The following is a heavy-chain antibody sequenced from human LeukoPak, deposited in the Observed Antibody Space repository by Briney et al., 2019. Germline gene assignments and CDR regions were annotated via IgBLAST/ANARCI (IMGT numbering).Heavy chain of an antibody. CDR1: GFTFSSYE. J-gene: IGHJ4*02. Sequence: GGSLRLSCAASGFTFSSYEMNWVRQAPGKGLEWLSYISSSGSAIYYADSVKGRFTISRDNAKNSLYLQMNSLRAEDTAVYYCARDRDGYSYWGQGTLVTVSS. CDR2: ISSSGSAI. CDR3: ARDRDGYSY. D-gene: IGHD5-24*01. V-gene: IGHV3-48*03.